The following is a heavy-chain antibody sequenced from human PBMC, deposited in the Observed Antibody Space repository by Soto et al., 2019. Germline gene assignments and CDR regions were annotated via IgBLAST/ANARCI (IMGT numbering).Heavy chain of an antibody. D-gene: IGHD3-3*01. CDR2: MNPNSGNT. Sequence: QVQRVQSGAEVKKPGASVKVSCKASGYTFTSYDINWVRQATGQGLEWMGWMNPNSGNTGYAQKFQGRVTMTRNTSIITAYMALSSLRSEDTAVYYCARPRSGSYYYGMDVWGQGTAVTVSS. CDR3: ARPRSGSYYYGMDV. CDR1: GYTFTSYD. V-gene: IGHV1-8*01. J-gene: IGHJ6*02.